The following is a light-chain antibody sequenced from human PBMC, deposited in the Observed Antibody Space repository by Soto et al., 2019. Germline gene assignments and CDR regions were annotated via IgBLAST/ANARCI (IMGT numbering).Light chain of an antibody. CDR2: AAS. V-gene: IGKV1-39*01. J-gene: IGKJ4*01. CDR1: QSISSY. Sequence: DIQLTHSPSSLSASLLDRVTIXSQASQSISSYLNWYQQKPGKAPKLLIYAASSLQSGVPSRFSGSGSGTDFTLTISSLQPEDFATYYCQQYNSYPLTFGGGTKVDIK. CDR3: QQYNSYPLT.